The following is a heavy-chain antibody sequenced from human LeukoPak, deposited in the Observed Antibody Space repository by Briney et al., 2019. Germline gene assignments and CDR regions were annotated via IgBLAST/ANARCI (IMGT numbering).Heavy chain of an antibody. J-gene: IGHJ4*02. Sequence: GRSLRLSCAASGFSFNDYAMHWVRQAPGKGLDWVATIFFDGTKKYYGDSVKGRFTISRDNSKNTLDLQMNSLRAEDTAVYYCAKARFMDISMISCSDYWGQGTLVTVSS. V-gene: IGHV3-30*18. CDR2: IFFDGTKK. D-gene: IGHD3-16*01. CDR3: AKARFMDISMISCSDY. CDR1: GFSFNDYA.